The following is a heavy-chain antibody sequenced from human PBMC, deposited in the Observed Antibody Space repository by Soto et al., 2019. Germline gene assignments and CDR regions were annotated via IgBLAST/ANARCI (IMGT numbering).Heavy chain of an antibody. CDR3: ARVVPEQLQHYYYYYYMDD. D-gene: IGHD6-13*01. Sequence: QALLVQSGAEVKKPGASVKVSCKASGYMFSNYGISWVRQAPGQGLEWMGWISAYNGNTHYEQKFEDRVTMTADTTTSTAYMKVRSLTSDDSAVYFCARVVPEQLQHYYYYYYMDDWGEGTTVAVSS. V-gene: IGHV1-18*01. CDR2: ISAYNGNT. CDR1: GYMFSNYG. J-gene: IGHJ6*03.